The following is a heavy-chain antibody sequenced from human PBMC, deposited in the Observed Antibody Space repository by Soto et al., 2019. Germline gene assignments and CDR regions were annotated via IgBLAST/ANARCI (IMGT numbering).Heavy chain of an antibody. D-gene: IGHD1-26*01. V-gene: IGHV4-4*02. CDR1: GGSISSSNW. CDR3: ARVPLDVGNYYYYYMDV. J-gene: IGHJ6*03. CDR2: IYHSGST. Sequence: SETLSLTCAVSGGSISSSNWWSWVRQPPGKGLEWIGEIYHSGSTNYNPSLKSRVTISVDKSKNQFSLKLSSVTAADTAVYYCARVPLDVGNYYYYYMDVWGKGTTVTVSS.